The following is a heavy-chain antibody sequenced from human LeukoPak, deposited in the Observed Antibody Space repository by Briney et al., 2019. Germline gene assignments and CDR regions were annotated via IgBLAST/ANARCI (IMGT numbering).Heavy chain of an antibody. CDR2: ISSSGSTT. V-gene: IGHV3-48*03. Sequence: GGSLRLSCVASGFTFSSYEMNWVRQAPGKGLEWVSYISSSGSTTYYGDSVKGRFTISRDNAKNLLYLQMSSLRAEDTAVYYCVRGAPFDYWGQGTLVTVSS. CDR1: GFTFSSYE. J-gene: IGHJ4*02. CDR3: VRGAPFDY. D-gene: IGHD1-26*01.